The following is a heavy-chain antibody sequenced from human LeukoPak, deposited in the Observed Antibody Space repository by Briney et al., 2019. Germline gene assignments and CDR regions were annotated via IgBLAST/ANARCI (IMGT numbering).Heavy chain of an antibody. CDR1: GFTFSSYG. D-gene: IGHD2-2*01. Sequence: GGSLRLSCAASGFTFSSYGMHWVRQAPGKGLEWVAVIWYDGSNKYYADSVKGRFTISRDNSKNTLYLQMNSLRAEDTAVYYCARAPGYCSSTSCTPINWFDPWGQGTLVTVSS. CDR2: IWYDGSNK. J-gene: IGHJ5*02. V-gene: IGHV3-33*01. CDR3: ARAPGYCSSTSCTPINWFDP.